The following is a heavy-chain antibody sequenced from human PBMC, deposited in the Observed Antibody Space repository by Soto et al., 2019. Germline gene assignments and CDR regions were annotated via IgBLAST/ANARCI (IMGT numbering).Heavy chain of an antibody. CDR3: ARVGAYCGGDCYPDY. CDR1: GYTFTGYY. J-gene: IGHJ4*02. D-gene: IGHD2-21*02. CDR2: INPNSGGT. Sequence: ASVKVSCKASGYTFTGYYMHWVRQAPGQGLEWMGWINPNSGGTNYAQKFQGWVTMTRDTSISTAYMELSRLRSDDTAVYYCARVGAYCGGDCYPDYWGQGTLVTVSS. V-gene: IGHV1-2*04.